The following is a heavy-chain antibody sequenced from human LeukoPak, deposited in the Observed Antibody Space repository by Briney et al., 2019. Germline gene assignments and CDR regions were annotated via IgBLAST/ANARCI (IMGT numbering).Heavy chain of an antibody. Sequence: GGSLRLSCAASGFTFSSYVMTWVRQAPGKGLEWVSTITTTGGSTYYADSVKGRFTISRDNSKNTLYLQMNSLRAEDRAVYYCSKSSGFHDYWGQGTLVTVSS. J-gene: IGHJ4*02. V-gene: IGHV3-23*01. CDR1: GFTFSSYV. CDR3: SKSSGFHDY. CDR2: ITTTGGST. D-gene: IGHD3-10*01.